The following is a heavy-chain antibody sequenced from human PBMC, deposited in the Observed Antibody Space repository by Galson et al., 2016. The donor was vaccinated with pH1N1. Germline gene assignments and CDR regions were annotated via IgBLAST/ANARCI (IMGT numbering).Heavy chain of an antibody. D-gene: IGHD6-19*01. CDR3: ARQSAVAGAGKFDY. Sequence: SETLSLTCAVSGYSISTGYYWGWIRQPPGKGLEWIGSIYQSGSTDYNPSLKSRVTIAVDTSKNQFSLKLSYVTAADSALYYCARQSAVAGAGKFDYWGQGTLVTVSS. J-gene: IGHJ4*02. V-gene: IGHV4-38-2*01. CDR1: GYSISTGYY. CDR2: IYQSGST.